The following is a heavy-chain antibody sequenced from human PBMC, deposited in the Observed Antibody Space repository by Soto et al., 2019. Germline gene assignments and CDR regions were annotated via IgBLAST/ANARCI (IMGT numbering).Heavy chain of an antibody. CDR3: ARDKDWAFDY. CDR1: GFTFSSYS. V-gene: IGHV3-48*03. J-gene: IGHJ4*02. Sequence: PGGSLRLSCVASGFTFSSYSIVWVRQAPGKGLEWVSYIFTTGTTIYYADSVKGRFTVSRDNAKNSLFPLLNSLRAEDTAVYYCARDKDWAFDYWGQGTLVTVSS. CDR2: IFTTGTTI. D-gene: IGHD3-9*01.